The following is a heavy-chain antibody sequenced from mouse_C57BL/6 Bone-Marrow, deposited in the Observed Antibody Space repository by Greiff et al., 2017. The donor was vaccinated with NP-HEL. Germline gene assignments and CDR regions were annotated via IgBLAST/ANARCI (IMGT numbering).Heavy chain of an antibody. D-gene: IGHD1-1*01. CDR2: ISDGGSYT. J-gene: IGHJ3*01. CDR1: GFTFSSYA. CDR3: ANGFAY. V-gene: IGHV5-4*03. Sequence: EVKLVESGGGLVKPGGSLKLSCAASGFTFSSYAMSWVRQTPEKRLEWVATISDGGSYTYYPSTVKGRFTISRDNAKNNLYLQMSHLKSEDTSMYYCANGFAYWGQGTLVTVTA.